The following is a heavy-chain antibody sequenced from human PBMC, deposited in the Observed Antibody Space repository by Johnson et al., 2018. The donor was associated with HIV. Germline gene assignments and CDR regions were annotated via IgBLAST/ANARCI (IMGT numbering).Heavy chain of an antibody. Sequence: QVLLVESGGGVVQPGRSLRLSCAASGFTFSSYAMHWVRQAPGKGLEWVAVISYDGSNKYYVDSVKGRFPLSRDNSKNTLYLQMNSLRAEDTAVYYCAKDQYYYDSSGYSDAFDIWGQGTMVTVSS. CDR1: GFTFSSYA. V-gene: IGHV3-30-3*01. CDR2: ISYDGSNK. D-gene: IGHD3-22*01. CDR3: AKDQYYYDSSGYSDAFDI. J-gene: IGHJ3*02.